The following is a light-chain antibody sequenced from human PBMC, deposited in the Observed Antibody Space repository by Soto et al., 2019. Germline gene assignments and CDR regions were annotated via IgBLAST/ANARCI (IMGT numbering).Light chain of an antibody. V-gene: IGKV1-5*03. Sequence: DIQMTQSPSSLSASVGDTVTITCRASQSIRSWLAWYQQKPGTAPKLLIYRASSLESGVPSRFSGSGSGTEFALTSSSLQPDDFATYYCQQYDSYPWTFGQGTKVEIK. CDR1: QSIRSW. CDR3: QQYDSYPWT. J-gene: IGKJ1*01. CDR2: RAS.